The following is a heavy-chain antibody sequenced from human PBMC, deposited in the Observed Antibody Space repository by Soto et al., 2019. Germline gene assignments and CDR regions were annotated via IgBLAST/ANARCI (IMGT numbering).Heavy chain of an antibody. V-gene: IGHV1-2*02. J-gene: IGHJ6*02. CDR1: GNTFTGYY. CDR2: INRNSGGT. D-gene: IGHD3-10*01. Sequence: ASVKVSCKASGNTFTGYYMHWVRQAPGQGLEWMGWINRNSGGTNYAQKFQGRVTMTRDTSISTAYMELSRLRSDDTAVYYCASQEDYYYYYGMDVWGQGTTVTVSS. CDR3: ASQEDYYYYYGMDV.